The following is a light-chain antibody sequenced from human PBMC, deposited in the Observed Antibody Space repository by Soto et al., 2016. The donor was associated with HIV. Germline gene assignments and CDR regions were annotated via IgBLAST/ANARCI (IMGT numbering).Light chain of an antibody. CDR1: QSVSVW. J-gene: IGKJ2*01. CDR2: KAA. V-gene: IGKV1-5*03. CDR3: QQYSSYYT. Sequence: DIQMTQFPSTLSASIGDRVTITCRASQSVSVWLAWYQQKPGKAPKLLIYKAASLESGVPSRFSGSGSGTEFTLTISSLQPDDFATYYCQQYSSYYTFGQGTKLEIK.